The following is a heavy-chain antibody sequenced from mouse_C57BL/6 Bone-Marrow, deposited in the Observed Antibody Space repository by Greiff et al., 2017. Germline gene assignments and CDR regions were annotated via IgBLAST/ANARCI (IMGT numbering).Heavy chain of an antibody. V-gene: IGHV5-6*01. J-gene: IGHJ4*01. D-gene: IGHD1-1*01. CDR3: ARHGGTVAMDY. CDR1: GFTFSSYG. Sequence: EVKLMESGGDLVKPGGSLKLSCAASGFTFSSYGMSWVRQTPDKRLEWVATISSGGSYTYYPDSVKGRFTISRDNAKNTLYLQMSSLKSEDTAMYYCARHGGTVAMDYWGQGTSVTVSS. CDR2: ISSGGSYT.